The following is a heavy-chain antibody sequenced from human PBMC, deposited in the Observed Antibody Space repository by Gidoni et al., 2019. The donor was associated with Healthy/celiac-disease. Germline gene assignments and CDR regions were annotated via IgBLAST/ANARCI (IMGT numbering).Heavy chain of an antibody. V-gene: IGHV3-23*01. CDR3: AKIRRVLLWFGEFPP. CDR2: ISGSGGST. Sequence: EVQLLESGGGLVQPGGSLSLSCAASGFTFSRYARSWVRQAPGKGLEWVSAISGSGGSTYYADSVKGRFTISRDNSKNTLYLQMNSLRAEDTAVYYCAKIRRVLLWFGEFPPWGQGTLVTVSS. CDR1: GFTFSRYA. D-gene: IGHD3-10*01. J-gene: IGHJ5*02.